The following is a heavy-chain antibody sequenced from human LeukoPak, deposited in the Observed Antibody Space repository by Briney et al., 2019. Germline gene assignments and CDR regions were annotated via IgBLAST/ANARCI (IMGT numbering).Heavy chain of an antibody. D-gene: IGHD2-21*02. Sequence: SETLSLTCTVSGGSISNSYWSWIRQPPGKGLEWIGYMYYSGSTNYNPSLKSRVTISVDTSKNQLSLRLSSVTAADTALYYCARQVVTGYFDFWGQGTLVTVSS. J-gene: IGHJ4*02. CDR1: GGSISNSY. CDR2: MYYSGST. V-gene: IGHV4-59*08. CDR3: ARQVVTGYFDF.